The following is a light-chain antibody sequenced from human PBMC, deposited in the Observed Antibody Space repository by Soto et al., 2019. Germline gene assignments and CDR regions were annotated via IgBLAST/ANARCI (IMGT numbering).Light chain of an antibody. Sequence: DIQMTQSPSSLSASVGDRVTITCRASQSIRRYLNWYQQKPGKAPKLLIYAASSLQSGVPSRFSGSGSGTDFTLAISSLQPEDFAIYYCQQSYSTPLGFGQGTRLDIK. J-gene: IGKJ5*01. CDR3: QQSYSTPLG. CDR2: AAS. V-gene: IGKV1-39*01. CDR1: QSIRRY.